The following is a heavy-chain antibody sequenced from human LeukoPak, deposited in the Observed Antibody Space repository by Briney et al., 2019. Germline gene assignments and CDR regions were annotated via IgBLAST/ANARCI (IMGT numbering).Heavy chain of an antibody. CDR1: RYTFTSYD. CDR3: ARFNLAYYYFYGMDV. CDR2: MNPNSGNT. V-gene: IGHV1-8*01. J-gene: IGHJ6*02. Sequence: ASVKVSCKASRYTFTSYDINWVRQATGQGLEWMGWMNPNSGNTGYAQKFQGRVTMTRNTSISTAYMELSSLRSEDTAVYYCARFNLAYYYFYGMDVWGQGTTVTVSS.